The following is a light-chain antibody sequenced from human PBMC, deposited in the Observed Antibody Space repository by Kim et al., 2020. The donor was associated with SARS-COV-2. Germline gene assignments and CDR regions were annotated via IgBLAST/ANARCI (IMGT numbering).Light chain of an antibody. CDR3: NSRDSSGPVV. Sequence: SSELTQDPAVSVALGQTVRITCQGDSLRSYYASWYQQKPGRAPVLVIYGKNNRPSGIPDRFSGSSSGNTASLIITGAQAEDEADYYCNSRDSSGPVVFGGGTQLTVL. J-gene: IGLJ2*01. CDR1: SLRSYY. CDR2: GKN. V-gene: IGLV3-19*01.